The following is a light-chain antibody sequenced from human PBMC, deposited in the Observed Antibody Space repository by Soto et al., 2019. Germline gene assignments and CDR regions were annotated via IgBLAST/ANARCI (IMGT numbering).Light chain of an antibody. CDR2: DVS. J-gene: IGKJ5*01. V-gene: IGKV3-11*01. Sequence: EIVLTQSPATLSLSPGERVTLSCRASQSVSNSLAWYQQKPGQPPRLLIYDVSNRATGIPARFSSSGSGTEFTLTISSLQSEDFAVYYCQQYNNWPPITFGQGTRLEIK. CDR1: QSVSNS. CDR3: QQYNNWPPIT.